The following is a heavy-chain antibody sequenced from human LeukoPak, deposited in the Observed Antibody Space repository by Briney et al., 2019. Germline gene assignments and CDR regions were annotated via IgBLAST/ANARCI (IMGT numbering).Heavy chain of an antibody. V-gene: IGHV3-20*04. CDR3: ARVVLSRGERDY. CDR1: GFTFDDYG. D-gene: IGHD5-24*01. CDR2: INWNGGST. Sequence: GGSLRLSCAASGFTFDDYGMSWVRQAPGKGLEWVSGINWNGGSTGYVDSVKGRFTISRDNAKKFLYLQMNSLRAEDTALYYCARVVLSRGERDYWGQGTLVTVSS. J-gene: IGHJ4*02.